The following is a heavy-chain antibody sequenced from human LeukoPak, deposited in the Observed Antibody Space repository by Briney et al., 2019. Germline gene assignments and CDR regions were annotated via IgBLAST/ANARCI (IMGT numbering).Heavy chain of an antibody. CDR2: IWYDGSDK. Sequence: GRSLRLSCAASGFTFSDYAMHWVRQAPGKGLEWVAVIWYDGSDKYYADSVKGRFTISRDNSKNTLYLQINSLRAEDTAVYYCARDQGVLQVTIFGVVTAVNPYGMDVWGQGTTVTVSS. CDR3: ARDQGVLQVTIFGVVTAVNPYGMDV. V-gene: IGHV3-33*01. CDR1: GFTFSDYA. J-gene: IGHJ6*02. D-gene: IGHD3-3*01.